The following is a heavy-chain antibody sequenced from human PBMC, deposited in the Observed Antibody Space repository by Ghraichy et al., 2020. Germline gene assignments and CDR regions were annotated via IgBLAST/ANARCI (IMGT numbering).Heavy chain of an antibody. V-gene: IGHV3-7*03. CDR1: GFTFSSYW. D-gene: IGHD1-26*01. Sequence: GGSLRLSCAASGFTFSSYWMSWVRQAPGKGLEWVANIKQDGSEKYYVDSVKGRFTISRDNAKNSLYLQMNSLRAEDTAVYYCARGGSYSYYYYYMDVWGKGTTVTVSS. CDR3: ARGGSYSYYYYYMDV. J-gene: IGHJ6*03. CDR2: IKQDGSEK.